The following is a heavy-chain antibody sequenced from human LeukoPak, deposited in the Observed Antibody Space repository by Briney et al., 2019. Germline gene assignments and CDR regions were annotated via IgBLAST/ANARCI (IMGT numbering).Heavy chain of an antibody. CDR2: ISAYNGNT. V-gene: IGHV1-18*01. D-gene: IGHD3-3*01. CDR3: ASGIAPHITICGVVMGYYYYMDV. CDR1: GYTFTSYG. Sequence: GASVKVSCKASGYTFTSYGISWVRQAPGQGLEWMGWISAYNGNTNYAQKLQGRVTMTTDTSTSTAYMELRSLRSDDTAVYYCASGIAPHITICGVVMGYYYYMDVWGKEPTVTVS. J-gene: IGHJ6*03.